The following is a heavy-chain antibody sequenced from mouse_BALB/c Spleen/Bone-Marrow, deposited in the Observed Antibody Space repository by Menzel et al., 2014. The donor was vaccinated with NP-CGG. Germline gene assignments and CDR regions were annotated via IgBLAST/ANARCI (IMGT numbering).Heavy chain of an antibody. D-gene: IGHD2-3*01. Sequence: SGPELVKPGASVKMSCKASGYTFTAYVMHWVKQKPGQGLEWIGYINPYNDGTNYIEKFEGKATLTSDIPSSTAYMELSSLTSEDSAVYYCAREGWLLRFDYWGQGTTLTVSS. CDR3: AREGWLLRFDY. CDR2: INPYNDGT. CDR1: GYTFTAYV. V-gene: IGHV1-14*01. J-gene: IGHJ2*01.